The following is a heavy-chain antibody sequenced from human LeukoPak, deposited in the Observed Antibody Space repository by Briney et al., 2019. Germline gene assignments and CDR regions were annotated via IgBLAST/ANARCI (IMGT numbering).Heavy chain of an antibody. D-gene: IGHD5-18*01. CDR1: GIIFSSYW. Sequence: GGALRLSCAASGIIFSSYWMTWIRQAPAKGRGWVANIKQDGSEKYYVVSVKGRFTISRDNAKNSVYLLMNSLRAEDTAVYYCARDTGGGYSCYDCWGQGTLVTVSS. CDR2: IKQDGSEK. J-gene: IGHJ4*02. CDR3: ARDTGGGYSCYDC. V-gene: IGHV3-7*01.